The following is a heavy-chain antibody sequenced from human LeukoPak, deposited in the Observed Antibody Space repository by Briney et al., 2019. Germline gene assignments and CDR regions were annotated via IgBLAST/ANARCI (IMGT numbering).Heavy chain of an antibody. Sequence: PFETLCVTRAVYGGSFSGYYWSWIRQPPGKGLEWIGEINHSGRTNYNPSLKSRVTISVDTSKIQFSLKLSSVPAADTAVCYCARERAAAGMGYWGEANLVSVSS. J-gene: IGHJ4*01. D-gene: IGHD6-13*01. CDR2: INHSGRT. CDR3: ARERAAAGMGY. V-gene: IGHV4-34*01. CDR1: GGSFSGYY.